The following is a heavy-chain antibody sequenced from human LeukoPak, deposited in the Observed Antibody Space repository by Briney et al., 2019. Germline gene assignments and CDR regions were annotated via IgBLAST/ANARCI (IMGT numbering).Heavy chain of an antibody. CDR1: GGSISSSGYY. D-gene: IGHD6-13*01. CDR2: IYYSGST. CDR3: ARLQQQLARVFDY. V-gene: IGHV4-39*01. J-gene: IGHJ4*02. Sequence: SETLSLTCTVSGGSISSSGYYWGWIRQPPGKGLEWIGSIYYSGSTYYNPSLKSRVTISVDTSKNQFSLKLSSVTAADTAVYYCARLQQQLARVFDYWGQGTLVTVSS.